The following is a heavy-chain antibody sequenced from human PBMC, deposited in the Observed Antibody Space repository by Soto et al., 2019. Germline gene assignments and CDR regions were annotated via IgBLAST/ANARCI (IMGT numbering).Heavy chain of an antibody. CDR3: ASQSSEWLLFAS. V-gene: IGHV3-48*01. D-gene: IGHD5-12*01. CDR1: GFTFSGYA. CDR2: ISSSSSTI. Sequence: PGGSLRLSCAASGFTFSGYAMSWVRQAPGKGLEWVSYISSSSSTIYYADSVKGRFTISRDNAKNSLYLQMNSLRAEDTAVYYCASQSSEWLLFASWGQGTLVTVSS. J-gene: IGHJ4*02.